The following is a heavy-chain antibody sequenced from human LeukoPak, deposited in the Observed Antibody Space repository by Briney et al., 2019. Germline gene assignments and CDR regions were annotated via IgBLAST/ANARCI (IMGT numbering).Heavy chain of an antibody. J-gene: IGHJ4*02. CDR3: ARKEDY. Sequence: SETLSLTCTVSGYSISSGYYWGWIRQPPGKGLEWIGSIYHTGITQYNPSLKSRVTISLDTSKNQLSLKLSSVTAADTAVYYCARKEDYWGQGTLVTVSS. V-gene: IGHV4-38-2*02. CDR1: GYSISSGYY. CDR2: IYHTGIT.